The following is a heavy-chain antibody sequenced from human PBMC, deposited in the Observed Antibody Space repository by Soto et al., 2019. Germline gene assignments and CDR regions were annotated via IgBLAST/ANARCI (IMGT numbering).Heavy chain of an antibody. CDR2: IYYAGST. CDR3: ARRLYYYDSSGYYDAFDI. D-gene: IGHD3-22*01. V-gene: IGHV4-59*08. CDR1: CFSILSYY. Sequence: SVTLSLTCAILCFSILSYYWSWIVEAPGRGLEWIGFIYYAGSTKYNPSLNSRVTISVDTSKNQFSLTVTSVTAADTAVYYCARRLYYYDSSGYYDAFDIWGQGTMVT. J-gene: IGHJ3*02.